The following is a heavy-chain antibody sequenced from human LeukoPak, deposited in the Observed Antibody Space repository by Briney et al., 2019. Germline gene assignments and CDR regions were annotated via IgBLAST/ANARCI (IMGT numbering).Heavy chain of an antibody. Sequence: PGGSLRLSCAASGFTFSFYGLSWVRQAPGKGLECVSAISGDGGITLYADSVKGRFTVSRGNSKNTLYLQMNSLRADDTAVYYCARTGPLYFYYWGQGTLVTVSS. CDR2: ISGDGGIT. CDR1: GFTFSFYG. D-gene: IGHD1-1*01. J-gene: IGHJ4*02. V-gene: IGHV3-23*01. CDR3: ARTGPLYFYY.